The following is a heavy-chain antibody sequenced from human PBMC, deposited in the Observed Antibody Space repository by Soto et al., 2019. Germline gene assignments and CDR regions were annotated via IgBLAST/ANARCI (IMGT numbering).Heavy chain of an antibody. V-gene: IGHV4-39*01. CDR2: IYYSGST. D-gene: IGHD3-3*01. Sequence: PSETLSLTCTVSGGSISSSSYYWGWIRQPPGKGLEWIGSIYYSGSTYYNPSLKSRVTISVDTSKNQFSLKLSSVTAADTAVYYCARRERYWSGYYEGWFDPWGQGTLVTVSS. CDR1: GGSISSSSYY. J-gene: IGHJ5*02. CDR3: ARRERYWSGYYEGWFDP.